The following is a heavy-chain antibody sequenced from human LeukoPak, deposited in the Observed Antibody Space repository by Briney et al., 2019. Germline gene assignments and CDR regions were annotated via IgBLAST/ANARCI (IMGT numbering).Heavy chain of an antibody. CDR1: GFTVSSNY. CDR3: ARSQITMIVVVITSFDY. J-gene: IGHJ4*02. V-gene: IGHV3-11*04. CDR2: ISGSGGGI. D-gene: IGHD3-22*01. Sequence: GGSLRLSCAASGFTVSSNYMSWVRQAPGKGLEWVSYISGSGGGIYYADSVRGRFTISRDNAENSLYLQMNSLRAEDTAVYYCARSQITMIVVVITSFDYWGQGTLVTVSS.